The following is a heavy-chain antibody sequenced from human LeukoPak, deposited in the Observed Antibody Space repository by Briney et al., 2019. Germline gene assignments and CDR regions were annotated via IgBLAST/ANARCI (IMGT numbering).Heavy chain of an antibody. CDR1: GFTFSSYE. CDR2: ISSSGSTI. Sequence: GGSLRLSCAASGFTFSSYEMNWVRQAPGKGLEWVSYISSSGSTIYSAVSVKGRFTISRDNAKNSLYLQMNSLRAEDTAVYYCARDRRRDGYKDPFDYWGQGTLVTVSS. J-gene: IGHJ4*02. V-gene: IGHV3-48*03. D-gene: IGHD5-24*01. CDR3: ARDRRRDGYKDPFDY.